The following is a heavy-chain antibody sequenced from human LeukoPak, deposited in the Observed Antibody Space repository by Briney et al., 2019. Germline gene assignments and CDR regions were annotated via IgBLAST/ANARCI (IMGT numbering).Heavy chain of an antibody. D-gene: IGHD1-26*01. J-gene: IGHJ4*02. CDR1: GGSISSSSYY. V-gene: IGHV4-39*01. Sequence: SETLSLTCTVSGGSISSSSYYWGWIRQSPGKGLEWIGSIYYSGSTYYNPSLKSRVTISVDTSKNQFPLKLSSVTAADTAVYYCARGDGGSYYVSSWGQGTLVTVSS. CDR2: IYYSGST. CDR3: ARGDGGSYYVSS.